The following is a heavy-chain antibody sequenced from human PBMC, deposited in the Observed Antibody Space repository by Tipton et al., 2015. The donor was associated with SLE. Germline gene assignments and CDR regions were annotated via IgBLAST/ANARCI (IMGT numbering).Heavy chain of an antibody. CDR3: ARPPRFHYFYYMDV. J-gene: IGHJ6*03. V-gene: IGHV3-30*04. D-gene: IGHD3-10*01. CDR2: ISFDGGYK. CDR1: GFTFSNYA. Sequence: SLRLSCAASGFTFSNYAMHWVRQVPGKGPEWVAVISFDGGYKYYADSVKGRFTISRDSSTNTVFLQMNSLRPDDTALYYCARPPRFHYFYYMDVWGKGTTVAVSS.